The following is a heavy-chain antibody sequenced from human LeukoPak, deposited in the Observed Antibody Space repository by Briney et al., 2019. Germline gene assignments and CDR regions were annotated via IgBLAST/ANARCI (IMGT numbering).Heavy chain of an antibody. D-gene: IGHD3-10*01. CDR1: GGTFSSYA. CDR3: ARDVMNSGTMVRGVDY. Sequence: GASVKVSCKASGGTFSSYAISWVRQAPGQGLEWMGRIIPILGIANYAQKFQGRVTITADKSTSTAYMELSSLRSEDTAVYYCARDVMNSGTMVRGVDYWGQGTLVTVSS. V-gene: IGHV1-69*04. CDR2: IIPILGIA. J-gene: IGHJ4*02.